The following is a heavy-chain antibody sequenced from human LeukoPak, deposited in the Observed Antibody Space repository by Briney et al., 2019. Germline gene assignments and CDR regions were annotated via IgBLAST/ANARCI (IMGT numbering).Heavy chain of an antibody. V-gene: IGHV3-74*01. Sequence: GGSLRLSCAASGFTFSGFWMDWVRQAPGKGQVWISRLHSDGSNTDYADSVKGRFTISRDNAKNTLYLQMNSLSAEDTAVYYCKRVRGGSPGLFDYWGREPW. CDR3: KRVRGGSPGLFDY. CDR1: GFTFSGFW. J-gene: IGHJ4*02. CDR2: LHSDGSNT. D-gene: IGHD3-16*01.